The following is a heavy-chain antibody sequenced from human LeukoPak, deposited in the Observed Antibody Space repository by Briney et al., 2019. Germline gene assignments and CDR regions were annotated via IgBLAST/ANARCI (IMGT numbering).Heavy chain of an antibody. Sequence: SETLSLTCAVYGGSFSGYYWSWIRQPPGKGLEWIGEINHSGNTNYNLSLKSRVTISVDTSKNQFSLKLSSVTAADTAVYYCARANPYCGGDCYSGRRFDYWGQGTLVTVSS. V-gene: IGHV4-34*01. CDR1: GGSFSGYY. CDR3: ARANPYCGGDCYSGRRFDY. J-gene: IGHJ4*02. D-gene: IGHD2-21*02. CDR2: INHSGNT.